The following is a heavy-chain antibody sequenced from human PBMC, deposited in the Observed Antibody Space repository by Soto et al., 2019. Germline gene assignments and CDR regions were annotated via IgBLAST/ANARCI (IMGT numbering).Heavy chain of an antibody. D-gene: IGHD6-19*01. CDR1: GGTFSRYA. CDR2: IIPLFGTA. Sequence: QVQLVQSGAEVKKPGSSVKVSCKASGGTFSRYAISWVRQAPGQGLEWMGGIIPLFGTANYAQKFQGRVTITADESTSTAYMERRRLRSEDTAGYYCAQTLGLAVAGPGRFDLWGRGTLVTVSS. CDR3: AQTLGLAVAGPGRFDL. J-gene: IGHJ2*01. V-gene: IGHV1-69*12.